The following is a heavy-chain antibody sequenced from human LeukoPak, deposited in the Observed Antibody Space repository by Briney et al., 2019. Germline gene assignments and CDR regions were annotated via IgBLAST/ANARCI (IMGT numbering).Heavy chain of an antibody. CDR2: ISYDGSNK. Sequence: GGSLRLSCAASGFTFSSYGMHWVRQAPGKGLEWVAVISYDGSNKYYADSVKGRFTISRDNSKNTLYLLMNSLRAEDTAVYYCAKELLWFGEYPNGFDYWGQGTLVTVSS. J-gene: IGHJ4*02. CDR3: AKELLWFGEYPNGFDY. CDR1: GFTFSSYG. V-gene: IGHV3-30*18. D-gene: IGHD3-10*01.